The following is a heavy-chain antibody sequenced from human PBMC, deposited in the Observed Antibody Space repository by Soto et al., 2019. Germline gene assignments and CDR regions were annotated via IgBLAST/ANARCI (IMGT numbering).Heavy chain of an antibody. J-gene: IGHJ6*02. CDR2: IWHHGGNK. CDR1: GFTFSHYG. CDR3: VSDETQLERRPSYGKDV. V-gene: IGHV3-33*01. D-gene: IGHD1-1*01. Sequence: QMQLEESGGGVVQPGRSLRLSCVASGFTFSHYGMHWVRQAPGKGLEWVAVIWHHGGNKYYADSVKGRFTISRDNARNNLYLQMDSLRGEDTGVYYCVSDETQLERRPSYGKDVWGRGTTVIVSS.